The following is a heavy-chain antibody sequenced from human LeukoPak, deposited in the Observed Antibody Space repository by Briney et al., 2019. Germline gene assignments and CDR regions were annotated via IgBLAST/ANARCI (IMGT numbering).Heavy chain of an antibody. J-gene: IGHJ4*02. V-gene: IGHV1-69*05. CDR2: IIPIFGTA. Sequence: ASVKVSCKASGGTFSSYAISWVRQAPGQGLEWMGGIIPIFGTANYAQKFQGRVTITTDESTSTAYMELSSLRSEDTAVYYCARETYYDFWSGRRGYFDYWGQGTLVTVSS. D-gene: IGHD3-3*01. CDR1: GGTFSSYA. CDR3: ARETYYDFWSGRRGYFDY.